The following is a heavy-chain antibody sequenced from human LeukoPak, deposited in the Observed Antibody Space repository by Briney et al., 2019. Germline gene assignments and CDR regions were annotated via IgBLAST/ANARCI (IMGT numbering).Heavy chain of an antibody. Sequence: SETLSLTCTVSSGAISSYYWSWIRQPPGKGLEWIGYIYYSGSTNYNPSLKSRVTISVDTSKNQFSLKLSSVTAADTAVYYCARGHNIVGPWGQGTLVTVSS. CDR2: IYYSGST. D-gene: IGHD1-14*01. CDR3: ARGHNIVGP. V-gene: IGHV4-59*01. CDR1: SGAISSYY. J-gene: IGHJ5*02.